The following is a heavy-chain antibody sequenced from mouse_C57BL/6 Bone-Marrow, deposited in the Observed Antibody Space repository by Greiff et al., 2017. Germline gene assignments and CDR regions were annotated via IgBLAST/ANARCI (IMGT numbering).Heavy chain of an antibody. V-gene: IGHV1-64*01. CDR1: GYTFTSYW. D-gene: IGHD1-1*01. Sequence: QVQLQQPGAELVKPGASVKLSCKASGYTFTSYWMHWVKQRPGPGLEWIGMIPPNSGSTNYNEKFKSKATLTVDNSSSTAYMQLSSLTSEDSAVYYCARPLITTVVVPEYFDVGGTGTTVTVAS. CDR3: ARPLITTVVVPEYFDV. J-gene: IGHJ1*03. CDR2: IPPNSGST.